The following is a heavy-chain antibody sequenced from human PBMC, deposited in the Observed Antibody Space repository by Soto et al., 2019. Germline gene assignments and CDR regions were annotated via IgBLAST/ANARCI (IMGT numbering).Heavy chain of an antibody. J-gene: IGHJ4*02. CDR1: GFTFGSYG. Sequence: GGSMRLSGAASGFTFGSYGMHWVRQAPGKGLGWVAVIWYDGSNKYYADSVKGRFTISRDNSKNTLYLQMNSLRAEETAVYYCARIQAGCSGGSCYSTAVAGPDFDYWGQGTLVTVSS. D-gene: IGHD2-15*01. CDR3: ARIQAGCSGGSCYSTAVAGPDFDY. V-gene: IGHV3-33*01. CDR2: IWYDGSNK.